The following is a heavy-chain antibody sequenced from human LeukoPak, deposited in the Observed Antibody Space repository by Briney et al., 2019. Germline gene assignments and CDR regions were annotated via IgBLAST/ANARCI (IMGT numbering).Heavy chain of an antibody. CDR3: VRDLDLSGYSTFVS. J-gene: IGHJ4*02. CDR1: GFTFSRYE. D-gene: IGHD4-23*01. Sequence: GGSLRLSCAASGFTFSRYEMNWVRQAPGKGLEWVSYISNGGGTMYYADSVKGRFTISRDNAKNTPYLQMNTLRAEDTAFYYCVRDLDLSGYSTFVSWGQGTLVTVSS. CDR2: ISNGGGTM. V-gene: IGHV3-48*03.